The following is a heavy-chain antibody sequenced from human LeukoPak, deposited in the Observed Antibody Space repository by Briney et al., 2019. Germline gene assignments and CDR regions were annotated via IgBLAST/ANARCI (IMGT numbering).Heavy chain of an antibody. CDR1: GFTFSSYS. V-gene: IGHV3-21*01. J-gene: IGHJ4*02. Sequence: GGSLLLSCAASGFTFSSYSMSWGRQAPGMGLEWVSSSSGSSSYIYYEDSVKGRFTISRDNAKNSLYLQMNSLRAEDTAVYYCARAPSAMVRDYFDDWGQGTLVTVSS. CDR2: SSGSSSYI. D-gene: IGHD5-18*01. CDR3: ARAPSAMVRDYFDD.